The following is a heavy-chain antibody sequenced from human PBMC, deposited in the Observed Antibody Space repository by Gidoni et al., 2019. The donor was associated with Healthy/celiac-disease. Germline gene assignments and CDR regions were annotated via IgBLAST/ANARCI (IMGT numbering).Heavy chain of an antibody. CDR2: IIPIFGTA. CDR1: GDTFSSYA. Sequence: QVQLVQSGAEVKKPASSVKVSCKASGDTFSSYAISWVRQAPGQGLEWMGGIIPIFGTANYAQEFQGRVTITADESTSTAYMGLSSLRSEDTAVYYCARAGGYCSGGSCYSSWFDPWGQGTLVTVSS. CDR3: ARAGGYCSGGSCYSSWFDP. V-gene: IGHV1-69*01. J-gene: IGHJ5*02. D-gene: IGHD2-15*01.